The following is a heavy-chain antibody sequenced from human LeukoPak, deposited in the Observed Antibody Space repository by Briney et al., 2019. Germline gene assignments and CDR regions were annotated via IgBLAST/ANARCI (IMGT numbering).Heavy chain of an antibody. V-gene: IGHV1-46*01. CDR2: INPSGGST. CDR1: GNTFTSYY. CDR3: AREGSAAADYYYYYGMDV. J-gene: IGHJ6*02. Sequence: GASVKVSCKASGNTFTSYYMHWVRQAPGQGLEWMGIINPSGGSTSYAQKFQGRVTMTRDTSTSTVYMELSSLRSEDTAAYYCAREGSAAADYYYYYGMDVWGQGTTVTVSS. D-gene: IGHD6-13*01.